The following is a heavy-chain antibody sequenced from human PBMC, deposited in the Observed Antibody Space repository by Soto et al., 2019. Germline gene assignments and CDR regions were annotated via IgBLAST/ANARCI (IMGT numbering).Heavy chain of an antibody. V-gene: IGHV3-13*04. Sequence: EVQLVESGGGLVQPGGSLRLSCAASGFTFSSFDMHWVRQATGKGLEWVSAIGTAGDTYYPGSVKGRFTISRENAKNSLYLQMNGLRAGDTAVYYCARGVRDAFDIWGQGTMVTVSS. CDR1: GFTFSSFD. J-gene: IGHJ3*02. D-gene: IGHD2-21*01. CDR3: ARGVRDAFDI. CDR2: IGTAGDT.